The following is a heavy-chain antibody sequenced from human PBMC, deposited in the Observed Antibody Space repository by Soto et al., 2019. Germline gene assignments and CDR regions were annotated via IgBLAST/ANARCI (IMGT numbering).Heavy chain of an antibody. D-gene: IGHD4-17*01. Sequence: EVQLLESGGGLVQPGGSLRLSCAASGFTFSSYAMSWVRQAPGKGLEWVSAISGSGGSTYYEDSVKGRFTISRDNSKTTLYLQMNSLRAEDTAVYYCGKLLSTTVTYYYYYGMDVWGQGTTVSVSS. J-gene: IGHJ6*02. V-gene: IGHV3-23*01. CDR1: GFTFSSYA. CDR2: ISGSGGST. CDR3: GKLLSTTVTYYYYYGMDV.